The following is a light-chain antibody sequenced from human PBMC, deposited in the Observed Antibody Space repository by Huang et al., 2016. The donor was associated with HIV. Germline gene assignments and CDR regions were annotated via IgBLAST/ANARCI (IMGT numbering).Light chain of an antibody. J-gene: IGKJ4*01. V-gene: IGKV3-15*01. Sequence: IVMTQSPATLSVSPGERVTLSCRANRSVSTNLAWYQQRPGQAPRLLIYGSSTRAPGVPARFRGSGSGTDFSLTISSLQSEDFALYYCHQYNNWLLSFGGGTRVDI. CDR3: HQYNNWLLS. CDR1: RSVSTN. CDR2: GSS.